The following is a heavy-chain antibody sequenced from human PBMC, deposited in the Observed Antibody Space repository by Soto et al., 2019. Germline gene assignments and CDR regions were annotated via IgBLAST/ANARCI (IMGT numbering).Heavy chain of an antibody. Sequence: QIQLLQSGAEVKKPGTSVKVSCQASGYTFTTSGIIWVRQAPGQGLEWMGWINPNSGHTNYAQNLQDRATMTTDTSTNTAYMELRSLRSDDTAVYFCARGQVVNFDNWFDPWGQGTLVTVSS. CDR1: GYTFTTSG. D-gene: IGHD3-22*01. J-gene: IGHJ5*02. CDR2: INPNSGHT. V-gene: IGHV1-18*01. CDR3: ARGQVVNFDNWFDP.